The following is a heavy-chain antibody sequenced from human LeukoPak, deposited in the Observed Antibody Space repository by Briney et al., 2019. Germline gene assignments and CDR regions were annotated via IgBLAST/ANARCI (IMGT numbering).Heavy chain of an antibody. D-gene: IGHD4-17*01. CDR3: ARDAAVTTYDY. J-gene: IGHJ4*02. CDR1: GFTFSNYA. Sequence: GGSLRLSCAASGFTFSNYAMSWVRQAPGKGLEWVSSITGSGGSTYYADSVKGRFTISRDNSKNTLYLQMNSLRADDTAVYYCARDAAVTTYDYWGQGTLVTVSS. V-gene: IGHV3-23*01. CDR2: ITGSGGST.